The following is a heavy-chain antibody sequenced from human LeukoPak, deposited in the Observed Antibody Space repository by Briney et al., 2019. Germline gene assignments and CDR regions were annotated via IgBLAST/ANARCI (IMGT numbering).Heavy chain of an antibody. CDR3: ARGSTVVTHIDY. D-gene: IGHD4-23*01. J-gene: IGHJ4*02. CDR1: GFTFSTYA. V-gene: IGHV3-48*04. CDR2: ISSSGSTI. Sequence: GGSLRLSCAASGFTFSTYAMTWVRQAPGKGLGWVSYISSSGSTIYYADSVKGRFTISRDNAKNSLYLQMNSLRAEDTAVYYCARGSTVVTHIDYWGQGTLVTVSS.